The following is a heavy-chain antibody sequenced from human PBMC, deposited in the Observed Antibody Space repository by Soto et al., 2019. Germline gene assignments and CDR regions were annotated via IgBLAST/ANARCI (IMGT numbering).Heavy chain of an antibody. CDR2: INHSGST. D-gene: IGHD3-10*01. Sequence: SETLSLTCAVYGGSFSGYYWSWIRQPPGKGLEWIGEINHSGSTNYNPSLKSRVTISVDTSKNQFSLKLSSVTAADTAVYYCARLKRSYRPLRYYYYYGMDVWGQGTTVTVSS. V-gene: IGHV4-34*01. J-gene: IGHJ6*02. CDR1: GGSFSGYY. CDR3: ARLKRSYRPLRYYYYYGMDV.